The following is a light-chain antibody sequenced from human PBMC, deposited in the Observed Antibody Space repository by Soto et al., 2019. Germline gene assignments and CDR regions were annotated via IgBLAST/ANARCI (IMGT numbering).Light chain of an antibody. J-gene: IGKJ2*01. CDR1: QSVSSY. V-gene: IGKV3-11*01. CDR3: QQYFSVPHT. Sequence: EIVLTQSPATLSLSPGERATLSCRASQSVSSYLAWYQQKPGQAPRLLIYDASNRATGIPARFSGSGSGTDFTLTISSLQAEDAAVYYCQQYFSVPHTFGQGTKLEIK. CDR2: DAS.